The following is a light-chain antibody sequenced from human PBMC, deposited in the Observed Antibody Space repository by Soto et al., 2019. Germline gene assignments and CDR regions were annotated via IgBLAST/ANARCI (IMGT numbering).Light chain of an antibody. CDR3: QRYNTWPFT. CDR1: QSLSSS. CDR2: GAS. V-gene: IGKV3-15*01. Sequence: EIVMTQSPATLSVSPGERATLSCRASQSLSSSLAWYQQKPGQAPRLLIYGASTRATGIPARFSGSGSGTEFTLTISSLQSEDFAVYYCQRYNTWPFTFGQGTKLEIK. J-gene: IGKJ2*01.